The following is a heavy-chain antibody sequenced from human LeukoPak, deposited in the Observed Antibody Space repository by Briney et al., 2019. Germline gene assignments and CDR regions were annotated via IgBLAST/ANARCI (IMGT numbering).Heavy chain of an antibody. Sequence: ASVKVSCKASGYTFTDYYMHWVRQAPGQGLEWMGLINPNSGGTNYAQKFQGRVTMTRDTSISTAYMELSRLRSDDTAVYYCASPQLGYCSSTSCYNDAFDMWGQGTMVTVSS. CDR3: ASPQLGYCSSTSCYNDAFDM. D-gene: IGHD2-2*02. CDR1: GYTFTDYY. V-gene: IGHV1-2*02. J-gene: IGHJ3*02. CDR2: INPNSGGT.